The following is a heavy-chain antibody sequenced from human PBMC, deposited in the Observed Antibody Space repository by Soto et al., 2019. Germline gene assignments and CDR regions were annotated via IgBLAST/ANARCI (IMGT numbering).Heavy chain of an antibody. J-gene: IGHJ6*03. CDR2: ISSSSSYI. Sequence: GGSLRLSCAASGFTFSSYSMNWVRQAPGKGLEWVSSISSSSSYIYYADSVKGRFTISRDNAKNSLYLQMNSLRAEDTAVDYCAGEGYCSSTSCYVGPYYYMDVWGKGTTVTVSS. CDR1: GFTFSSYS. V-gene: IGHV3-21*01. CDR3: AGEGYCSSTSCYVGPYYYMDV. D-gene: IGHD2-2*01.